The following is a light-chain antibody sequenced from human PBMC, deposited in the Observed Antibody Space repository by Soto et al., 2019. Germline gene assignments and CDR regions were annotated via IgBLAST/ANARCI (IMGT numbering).Light chain of an antibody. CDR2: YDD. CDR1: ISNIGNNA. Sequence: QSVLTQPPSVSEAPRQRVTISCSGSISNIGNNAVNWYQQLPGQATKLLIYYDDLLPSGVSDRFSGSKSGTSASLAISGLQSEDEADYYCAAWDDSLNGVVFGGGTKLTVL. J-gene: IGLJ2*01. V-gene: IGLV1-36*01. CDR3: AAWDDSLNGVV.